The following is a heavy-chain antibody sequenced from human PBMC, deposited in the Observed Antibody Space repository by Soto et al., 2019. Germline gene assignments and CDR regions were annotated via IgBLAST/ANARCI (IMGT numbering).Heavy chain of an antibody. CDR3: AGGSMAHYYYYGMDV. D-gene: IGHD3-10*01. CDR2: IIPIFGTA. V-gene: IGHV1-69*13. CDR1: GGTFSSYA. Sequence: ASVKVSCKASGGTFSSYAISWVRQAPGQGLEWMGGIIPIFGTANYAQKFQGRVTITADESTSTAYMELSSLRSEDTAVYYCAGGSMAHYYYYGMDVWGQGTTVTVSS. J-gene: IGHJ6*02.